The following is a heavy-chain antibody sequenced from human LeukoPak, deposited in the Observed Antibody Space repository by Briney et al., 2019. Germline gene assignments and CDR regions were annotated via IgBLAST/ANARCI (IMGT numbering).Heavy chain of an antibody. CDR1: GYSLSSGYY. Sequence: PSGTLCLTCAASGYSLSSGYYWGRIRQPPGKVLEWTGSIYDSGSTNYNPSLKSRVTISLDTSKNTLSLQLSAVTAADTAVYYCSRPGRSYYGVFDYWGQGTLVTVSS. CDR3: SRPGRSYYGVFDY. V-gene: IGHV4-38-2*01. CDR2: IYDSGST. D-gene: IGHD1-26*01. J-gene: IGHJ4*02.